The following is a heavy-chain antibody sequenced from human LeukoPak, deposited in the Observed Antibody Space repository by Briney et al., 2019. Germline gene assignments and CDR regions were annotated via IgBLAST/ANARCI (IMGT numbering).Heavy chain of an antibody. CDR3: ARAFGDIVVVPAA. Sequence: ASVKVSCKASGYTSTSYGINWVRQATGQGLEWMGWMSPDNGNTGFAQKFQGRLTMTRNTSISTAYMELSSLRSVDTAVYYCARAFGDIVVVPAAWGQGTLVTVSS. V-gene: IGHV1-8*01. CDR1: GYTSTSYG. CDR2: MSPDNGNT. J-gene: IGHJ5*02. D-gene: IGHD2-2*01.